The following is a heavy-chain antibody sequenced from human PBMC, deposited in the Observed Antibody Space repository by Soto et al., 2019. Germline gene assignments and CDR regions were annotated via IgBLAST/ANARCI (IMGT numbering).Heavy chain of an antibody. CDR2: ISYDGSNK. J-gene: IGHJ4*02. Sequence: TGGSLRLSCAASGFTFSSYAMHWVRQAPGKGLEWVAVISYDGSNKYYADSVKGRFTISRDNSKNTLYLQMNSLRAEDTAVYYCARELSPYSNADYWGQGTLFTVSS. CDR3: ARELSPYSNADY. V-gene: IGHV3-30-3*01. CDR1: GFTFSSYA. D-gene: IGHD4-4*01.